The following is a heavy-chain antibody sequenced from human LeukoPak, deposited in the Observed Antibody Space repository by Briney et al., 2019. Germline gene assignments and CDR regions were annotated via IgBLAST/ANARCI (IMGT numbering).Heavy chain of an antibody. CDR1: GFSISHYY. V-gene: IGHV3-53*01. J-gene: IGHJ4*02. CDR3: ARGQAYCGADCYSD. Sequence: GGSLRLSCAAAGFSISHYYMTWVRQTPGKGLDWVSVIYTGGGTNYGDSVKGRFTISRDNSKNTLYLQMNSLRADDTANCARGQAYCGADCYSDWGQGTLVTVSS. D-gene: IGHD2-21*02. CDR2: IYTGGGT.